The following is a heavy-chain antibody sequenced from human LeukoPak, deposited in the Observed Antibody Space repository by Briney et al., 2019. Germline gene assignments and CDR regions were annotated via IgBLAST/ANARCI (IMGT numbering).Heavy chain of an antibody. Sequence: GRSLRLSCAASGFTFSSYGMHWVRQAPGKGLEWVAVIWYDGSNKYYADSVKGRFTISRDNSKNTLYLQMNSLRAEDTAVYYCARGTALWFGEANYFDYWGQGTLVTVSS. CDR1: GFTFSSYG. CDR2: IWYDGSNK. V-gene: IGHV3-33*01. J-gene: IGHJ4*02. CDR3: ARGTALWFGEANYFDY. D-gene: IGHD3-10*01.